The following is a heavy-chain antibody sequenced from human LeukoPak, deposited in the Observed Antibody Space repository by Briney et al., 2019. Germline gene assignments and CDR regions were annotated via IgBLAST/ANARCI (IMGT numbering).Heavy chain of an antibody. CDR3: ARASSGWYEGYFDY. J-gene: IGHJ4*02. CDR2: INPNSGGT. CDR1: GYTFTAYY. Sequence: ASVKVSCKASGYTFTAYYIHWVRQAPGQGLEWMGWINPNSGGTNYAQKFQGRVTMTRDTSISTAYMELSRLRSDDTAVYYCARASSGWYEGYFDYWGQGTLATVSS. V-gene: IGHV1-2*02. D-gene: IGHD6-19*01.